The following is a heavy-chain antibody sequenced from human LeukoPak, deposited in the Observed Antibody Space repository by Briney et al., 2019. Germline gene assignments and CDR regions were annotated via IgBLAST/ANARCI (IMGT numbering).Heavy chain of an antibody. Sequence: GGSLRLSCAASGFTFSSYGMHWVRQAPGKGLEWVAFIRYDGSNKYYADSVKSRFTISRDNSKNTLYLQMKSLRAEDTAVYYCARGKTSQNIVTRKTYNWFDPWGQGTLVTVSS. CDR1: GFTFSSYG. D-gene: IGHD2/OR15-2a*01. J-gene: IGHJ5*02. CDR2: IRYDGSNK. CDR3: ARGKTSQNIVTRKTYNWFDP. V-gene: IGHV3-30*02.